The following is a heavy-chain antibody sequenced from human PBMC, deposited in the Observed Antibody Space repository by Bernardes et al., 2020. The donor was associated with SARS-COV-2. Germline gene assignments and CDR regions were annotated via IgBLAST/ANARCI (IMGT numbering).Heavy chain of an antibody. J-gene: IGHJ4*02. CDR2: IADHGINT. Sequence: GGSLRLSCAASGFAFSNYAMGWVRQAPGKGLECVSLIADHGINTYYPDSVKGRFTISRDNSKNTLYLQMNSLRAEDTAVYYCAKAPLRSCSGPICYPFDYWGQGTLVTVSS. CDR3: AKAPLRSCSGPICYPFDY. CDR1: GFAFSNYA. V-gene: IGHV3-23*01. D-gene: IGHD2-15*01.